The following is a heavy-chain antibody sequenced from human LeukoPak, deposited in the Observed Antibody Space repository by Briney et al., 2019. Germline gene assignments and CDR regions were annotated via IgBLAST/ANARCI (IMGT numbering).Heavy chain of an antibody. CDR3: ATGLGYCSSTSCPDY. CDR1: GYTFTDYY. V-gene: IGHV1-69-2*01. J-gene: IGHJ4*02. D-gene: IGHD2-2*01. Sequence: ASVKVSCKVSGYTFTDYYMHWVRQAPGKGLEWMGLVDPEDGETIYAEKFQGRVTITADTSTDTAYMELSSLRSEDTAVYYCATGLGYCSSTSCPDYWGQGTLVTVSS. CDR2: VDPEDGET.